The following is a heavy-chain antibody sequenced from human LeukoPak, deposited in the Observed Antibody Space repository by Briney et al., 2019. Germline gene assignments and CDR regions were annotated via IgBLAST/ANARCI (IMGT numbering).Heavy chain of an antibody. Sequence: PGGSLRLSCAASGFTFSSYAMSWVRQAPGKGLEWVSAISGSGGSTYYADSVKGRFTISRDNSKNTLYLQMNSLRAEDTAVYYCAKGRDGYNLEGYFDYWGQGTLVTVSS. D-gene: IGHD5-24*01. CDR3: AKGRDGYNLEGYFDY. CDR1: GFTFSSYA. J-gene: IGHJ4*02. V-gene: IGHV3-23*01. CDR2: ISGSGGST.